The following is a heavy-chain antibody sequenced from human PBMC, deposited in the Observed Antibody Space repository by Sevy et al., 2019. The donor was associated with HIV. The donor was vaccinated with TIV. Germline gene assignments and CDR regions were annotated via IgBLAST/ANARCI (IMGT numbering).Heavy chain of an antibody. V-gene: IGHV3-21*01. CDR3: ARANYYDSSGYYPLFFDY. CDR2: ISSSSSYI. CDR1: EFTFSSYS. J-gene: IGHJ4*02. Sequence: GGSLRLSCAASEFTFSSYSMNWVRQAPGKGLEWVSSISSSSSYIYYADSVKGRFTISRDNAKNSLYLQMNSLRAEDTAVYYCARANYYDSSGYYPLFFDYWGQGTLVTVSS. D-gene: IGHD3-22*01.